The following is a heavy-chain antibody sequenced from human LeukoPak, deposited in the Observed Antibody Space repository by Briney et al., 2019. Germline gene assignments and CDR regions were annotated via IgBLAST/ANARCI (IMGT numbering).Heavy chain of an antibody. CDR1: GGSISSSSYY. V-gene: IGHV4-39*07. J-gene: IGHJ4*02. Sequence: PSETLSLTCTVSGGSISSSSYYWGWIRQPPGKGLEWIGEINHSGSTNYNPSLKSRVTISVDTSKNQFSLKLSSVTAADTAVYYCARGYYSRSFDYWGQGTLVTVSS. D-gene: IGHD2-21*01. CDR3: ARGYYSRSFDY. CDR2: INHSGST.